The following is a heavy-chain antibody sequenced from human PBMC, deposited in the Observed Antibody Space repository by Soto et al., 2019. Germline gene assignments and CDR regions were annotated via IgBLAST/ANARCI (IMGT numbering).Heavy chain of an antibody. CDR3: ARDTGYSFGTFGMDG. CDR2: IMPVFGTT. Sequence: VQLVQSGAEVQKPGSSVKVSCKASGGTFSAYAVAWLRLAPGHGLEWLGAIMPVFGTTEYGKNFQGRVTITADDSTNTAYLNLSGLTPDDTAVYYCARDTGYSFGTFGMDGWGQGTTVNVSS. CDR1: GGTFSAYA. D-gene: IGHD5-18*01. J-gene: IGHJ6*02. V-gene: IGHV1-69*01.